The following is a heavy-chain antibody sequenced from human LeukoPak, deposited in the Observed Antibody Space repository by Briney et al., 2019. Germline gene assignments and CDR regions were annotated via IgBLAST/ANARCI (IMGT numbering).Heavy chain of an antibody. V-gene: IGHV3-48*01. J-gene: IGHJ4*02. D-gene: IGHD3-9*01. CDR3: ARETGYYPDY. CDR1: GFTFSTYS. Sequence: GGSLRLSCAASGFTFSTYSMNWVRQAPGKGLEWVSYISSRSGTIYYADSVKGRFTISRDNAKNSLYLQMNSLRAEDTAVYYCARETGYYPDYWGQGTLVTVSS. CDR2: ISSRSGTI.